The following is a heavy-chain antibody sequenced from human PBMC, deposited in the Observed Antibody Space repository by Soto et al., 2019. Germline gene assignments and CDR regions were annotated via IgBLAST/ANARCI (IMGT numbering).Heavy chain of an antibody. D-gene: IGHD6-19*01. CDR2: ISYDGSNK. J-gene: IGHJ6*02. Sequence: PGGSLRLSCAASGFTFSSYGMHWVRQAPGKGLEWVAVISYDGSNKYYADSVKGRFTISRDNSKNTLYLQMNSLRAEDTAVYYCAKDTAVALEGRMDVWGQGTTVTVSS. CDR3: AKDTAVALEGRMDV. V-gene: IGHV3-30*18. CDR1: GFTFSSYG.